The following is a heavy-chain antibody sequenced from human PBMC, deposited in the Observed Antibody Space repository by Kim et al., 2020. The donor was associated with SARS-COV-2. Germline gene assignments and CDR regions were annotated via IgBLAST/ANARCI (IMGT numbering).Heavy chain of an antibody. CDR1: GGSITSSSYY. Sequence: SETLSLTCTVSGGSITSSSYYWGWIRQPPGKGLEWIGSIYYSGTTYYNPSLKSRVTISVDTSTNQFSLKLSSVTAADTAVYYCAREERYSSSEGDYWGQGTLVTVSS. D-gene: IGHD6-13*01. CDR2: IYYSGTT. J-gene: IGHJ4*02. CDR3: AREERYSSSEGDY. V-gene: IGHV4-39*07.